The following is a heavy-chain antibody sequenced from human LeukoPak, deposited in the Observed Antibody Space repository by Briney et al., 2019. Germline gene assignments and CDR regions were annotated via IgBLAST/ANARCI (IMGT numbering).Heavy chain of an antibody. CDR3: ARWGGKNACDI. CDR1: GYTFSGYS. Sequence: ASVKVSCKASGYTFSGYSMHGVRQAPGQGLEWMGWINPNSGGTNYARKFQGRVTMTRDTSITTVYMELSRLRSDDTAVYYCARWGGKNACDIWDQGTMVTVSS. V-gene: IGHV1-2*02. J-gene: IGHJ3*02. D-gene: IGHD3-16*01. CDR2: INPNSGGT.